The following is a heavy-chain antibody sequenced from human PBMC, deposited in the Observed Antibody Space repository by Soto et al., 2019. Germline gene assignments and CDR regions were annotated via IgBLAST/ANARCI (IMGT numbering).Heavy chain of an antibody. CDR2: VSWNGGSI. CDR1: GFTFDDYA. J-gene: IGHJ4*02. Sequence: TGGSLRLSCAASGFTFDDYAMHWVRQPPGKGLEWVSGVSWNGGSIGYADSVEGRITISRDNAKNSLYLQMNSLRVEDTAFYYCAKDAMTTVTTSGFDYWGQGTLVTVSS. V-gene: IGHV3-9*01. CDR3: AKDAMTTVTTSGFDY. D-gene: IGHD4-17*01.